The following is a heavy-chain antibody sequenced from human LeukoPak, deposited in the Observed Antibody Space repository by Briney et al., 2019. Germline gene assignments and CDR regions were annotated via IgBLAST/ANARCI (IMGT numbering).Heavy chain of an antibody. J-gene: IGHJ6*03. CDR1: GGSISSYY. CDR2: IYYIGST. V-gene: IGHV4-59*01. Sequence: KPSETLSLTCTVSGGSISSYYWSWIRQPPGKGLEWIGYIYYIGSTNYNPSLKSRVTISVDTSKNQFSLKLSSVTAADTAVYYCARVGLFGPYYYYYMDVWGKGTTVTISS. CDR3: ARVGLFGPYYYYYMDV. D-gene: IGHD3-22*01.